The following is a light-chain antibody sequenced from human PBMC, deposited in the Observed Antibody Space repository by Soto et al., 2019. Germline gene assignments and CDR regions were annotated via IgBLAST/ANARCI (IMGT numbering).Light chain of an antibody. CDR3: QHYDSFPHT. V-gene: IGKV1-5*01. Sequence: DIRMTQSPSTLSASVGDRVTITCRASQSISDWLAWYQQKPGKAPKLLIYHASNLESGVPSRFSGSGSGTEFTLTISSLQPDDFATYYCQHYDSFPHTFGQGAKLEIK. CDR2: HAS. J-gene: IGKJ2*01. CDR1: QSISDW.